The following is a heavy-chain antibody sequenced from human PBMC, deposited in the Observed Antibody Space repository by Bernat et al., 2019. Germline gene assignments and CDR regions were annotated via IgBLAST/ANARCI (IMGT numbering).Heavy chain of an antibody. D-gene: IGHD4-11*01. J-gene: IGHJ6*03. CDR3: ARDSYDYSKFGGYYYYYMDV. CDR1: GGSVSSGSYY. CDR2: IYYSGST. Sequence: QVQLQESGPGLVKPSEPLSLTCTVSGGSVSSGSYYWSWIRQPPGKGLEWIGYIYYSGSTNYNPSLKSRVTISVDTSKNQFSLKLSSVTAADTAVYYCARDSYDYSKFGGYYYYYMDVWGKGTTVTVSS. V-gene: IGHV4-61*01.